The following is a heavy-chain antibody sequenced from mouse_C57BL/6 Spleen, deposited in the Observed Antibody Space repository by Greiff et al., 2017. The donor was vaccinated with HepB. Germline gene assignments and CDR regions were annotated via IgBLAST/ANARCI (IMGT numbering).Heavy chain of an antibody. CDR1: GYTFTDYE. Sequence: VQLQQSGAELVRPGASVTLSCKASGYTFTDYEMHWVKQTPVHGLEWIGAIDPETGGTAYNQKFKGKAILTADESSSTAYMELRSLTSEDSAVYYCTRGAYYGSSYLCAYWGQGTLVTVSA. V-gene: IGHV1-15*01. CDR2: IDPETGGT. CDR3: TRGAYYGSSYLCAY. D-gene: IGHD1-1*01. J-gene: IGHJ3*01.